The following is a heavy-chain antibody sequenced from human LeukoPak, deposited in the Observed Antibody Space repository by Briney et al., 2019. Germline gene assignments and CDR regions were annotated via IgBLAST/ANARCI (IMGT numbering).Heavy chain of an antibody. J-gene: IGHJ3*02. Sequence: ASVKVSCKASGYTFTAYYMHWVRQDPGQGLEWMGWINPTSGDTNYVQKFQGRVILTRDMSISTAYMELSRVTSDDTAVYYCARGDGDGPARRAFDIWGQGTMVTVSS. CDR3: ARGDGDGPARRAFDI. CDR2: INPTSGDT. D-gene: IGHD7-27*01. V-gene: IGHV1-2*02. CDR1: GYTFTAYY.